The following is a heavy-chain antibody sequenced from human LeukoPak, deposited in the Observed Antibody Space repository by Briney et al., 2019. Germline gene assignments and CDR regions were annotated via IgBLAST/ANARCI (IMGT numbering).Heavy chain of an antibody. CDR3: TREAAAGIDC. CDR1: GFTFSTYW. J-gene: IGHJ4*02. CDR2: IKQDGSEK. D-gene: IGHD6-13*01. V-gene: IGHV3-7*01. Sequence: PGGSLRLSCAASGFTFSTYWMSWVRQAPGKGLEWVANIKQDGSEKYYLDSVKGRFTISRDNAKNSLYLQMNSLRAEDTAVYFCTREAAAGIDCWGQGTLVTASS.